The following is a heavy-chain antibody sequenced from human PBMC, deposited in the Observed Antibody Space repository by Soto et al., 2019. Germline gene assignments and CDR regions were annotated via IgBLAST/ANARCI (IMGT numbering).Heavy chain of an antibody. V-gene: IGHV3-23*01. D-gene: IGHD6-13*01. J-gene: IGHJ6*02. CDR3: AKSDSSSWYGPYYYYGMDV. Sequence: GGSLRLSCAASGFTFSSYAMSWVRQAPGKGLEWVSAISGSGGSTYYADSVKGRFTISRDNSKNTLYLQMNSLRAEDTAVYYCAKSDSSSWYGPYYYYGMDVWGQGTTVTVSS. CDR1: GFTFSSYA. CDR2: ISGSGGST.